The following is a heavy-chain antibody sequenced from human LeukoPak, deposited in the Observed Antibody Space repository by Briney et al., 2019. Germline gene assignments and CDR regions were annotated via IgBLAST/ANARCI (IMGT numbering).Heavy chain of an antibody. J-gene: IGHJ4*02. CDR3: ARDSDSLYDSEGNFDY. CDR2: ISYDGSNK. CDR1: GFTFSSYA. Sequence: PGGSLRLSCAASGFTFSSYAMHWVRQAPGKGLEWVAVISYDGSNKYYADSVKGRFTISRDNSENTLYLQMNSLRAEDAAVYYCARDSDSLYDSEGNFDYWGQGTLVTVSS. D-gene: IGHD3-22*01. V-gene: IGHV3-30-3*01.